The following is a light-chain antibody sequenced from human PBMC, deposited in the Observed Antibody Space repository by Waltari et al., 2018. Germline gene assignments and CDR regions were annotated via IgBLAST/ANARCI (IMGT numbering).Light chain of an antibody. J-gene: IGLJ1*01. CDR2: DVN. Sequence: QSALTQPASVSGSPGQSITISCTGTSSDVGGHDYFSWYQQHPGKVPKLLIYDVNKRLSGVSDRFSGSKSGNTASLTLSGLQAEDEADYYCSSYTNTATRYVFGTGTKLTVL. CDR3: SSYTNTATRYV. V-gene: IGLV2-14*03. CDR1: SSDVGGHDY.